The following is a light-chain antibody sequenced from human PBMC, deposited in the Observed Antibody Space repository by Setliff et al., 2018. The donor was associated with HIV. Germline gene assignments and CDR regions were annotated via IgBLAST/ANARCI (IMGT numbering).Light chain of an antibody. CDR1: SSDIGAYNY. Sequence: QSALAQPASVSGSPGQSITITCTGTSSDIGAYNYVSWYQHHPGKAPKLLIYDISERPSGVSDRFSGSKSGNTASLIISGLQGDDEAIYYCSSYTRTSTLFVLGGGTKSPS. V-gene: IGLV2-14*03. J-gene: IGLJ1*01. CDR3: SSYTRTSTLFV. CDR2: DIS.